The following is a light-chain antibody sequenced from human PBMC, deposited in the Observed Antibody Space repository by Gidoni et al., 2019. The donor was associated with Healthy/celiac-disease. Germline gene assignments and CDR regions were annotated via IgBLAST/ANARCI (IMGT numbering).Light chain of an antibody. Sequence: DTQMTQSPSSLSASVGDRVTIACRASQSISSYLNWYQQKPGKAPKLLIYAASSLQSGVPSRFSGSGSGTDFTLTISNLQPEDFATCYCQQSYSTPGTFGQGTKVEIK. V-gene: IGKV1-39*01. CDR3: QQSYSTPGT. CDR1: QSISSY. CDR2: AAS. J-gene: IGKJ1*01.